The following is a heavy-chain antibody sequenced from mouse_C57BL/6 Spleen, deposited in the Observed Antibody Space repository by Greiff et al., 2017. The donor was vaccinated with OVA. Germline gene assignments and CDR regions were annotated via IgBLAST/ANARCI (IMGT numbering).Heavy chain of an antibody. D-gene: IGHD1-1*01. V-gene: IGHV1-54*01. J-gene: IGHJ4*01. Sequence: QVQLKESGAELVRPGTSVKVSCKASGYAFTNYLIEWVKQRPGQGLEWIGVINPGSGGTNYNEKFKGKATLTADKSSSTAYMQLSSLTSEDSAVYFCARGGTVVALYAMDYWGQGTSVTVSS. CDR3: ARGGTVVALYAMDY. CDR1: GYAFTNYL. CDR2: INPGSGGT.